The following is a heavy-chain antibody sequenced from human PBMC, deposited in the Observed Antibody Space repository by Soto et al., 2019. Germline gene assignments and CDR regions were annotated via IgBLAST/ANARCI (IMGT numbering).Heavy chain of an antibody. J-gene: IGHJ6*02. D-gene: IGHD2-15*01. CDR3: ARADCTGAYCYSWPFNYGVDV. Sequence: GGSLRLSCTTSGFTFNTYGMHWVRQAPGKGLEWVAIIWYDGSNKYYADSVKGRFTISRDNSRNTLYLQMNSLRAEDTALYYCARADCTGAYCYSWPFNYGVDVWGQGTTVTLSS. CDR1: GFTFNTYG. V-gene: IGHV3-33*08. CDR2: IWYDGSNK.